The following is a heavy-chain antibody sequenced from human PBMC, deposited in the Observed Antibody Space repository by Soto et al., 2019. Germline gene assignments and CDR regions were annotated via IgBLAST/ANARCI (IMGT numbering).Heavy chain of an antibody. CDR3: ARDSTYCSGGSCYSSNFDY. V-gene: IGHV1-18*01. CDR1: GYTFTSYG. Sequence: GASVKVSCKASGYTFTSYGISWVRQAPGQGLEWMGWISAYNGNTNYAQKLQGRVTMTTDTSTSTAYMELRSLRSDDTAVYYCARDSTYCSGGSCYSSNFDYWGQGTTVTVS. J-gene: IGHJ4*03. CDR2: ISAYNGNT. D-gene: IGHD2-15*01.